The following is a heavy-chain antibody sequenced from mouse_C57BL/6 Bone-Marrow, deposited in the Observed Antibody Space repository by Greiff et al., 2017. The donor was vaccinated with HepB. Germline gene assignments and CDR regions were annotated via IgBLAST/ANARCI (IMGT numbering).Heavy chain of an antibody. CDR2: ISGGGGNT. CDR3: ARPSYYSNYEAMDY. D-gene: IGHD2-5*01. V-gene: IGHV5-9*01. CDR1: GFTFSSYT. J-gene: IGHJ4*01. Sequence: DVKLVESGGGLVKPGGSLKLSCAASGFTFSSYTMSWVRQTPEKRLEWVATISGGGGNTYYPDSVKGRFTISRDNAKNTLYLQMSSLRSEDTALYYCARPSYYSNYEAMDYWGQGTSVTVSS.